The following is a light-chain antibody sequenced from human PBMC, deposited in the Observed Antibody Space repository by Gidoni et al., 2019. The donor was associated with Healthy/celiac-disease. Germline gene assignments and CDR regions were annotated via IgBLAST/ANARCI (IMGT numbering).Light chain of an antibody. CDR2: AAS. CDR3: QQSYSTPWT. V-gene: IGKV1-39*01. CDR1: QSISSY. Sequence: DLQMTQSPSSLSASVGDRVTLTCRASQSISSYLNWYQQKPGKAPKLLIYAASSLQSGVPSRFSGSGSGTDFTLTISSLQPEDFATYYCQQSYSTPWTFXXXTKVEIK. J-gene: IGKJ1*01.